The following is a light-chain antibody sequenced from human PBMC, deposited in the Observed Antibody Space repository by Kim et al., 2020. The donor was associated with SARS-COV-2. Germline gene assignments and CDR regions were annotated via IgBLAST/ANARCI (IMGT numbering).Light chain of an antibody. CDR1: NIGSKS. CDR2: YDS. V-gene: IGLV3-21*04. J-gene: IGLJ3*02. CDR3: QVWDSSSDRV. Sequence: SYELTQPPSVSVAPGKMARITCGGNNIGSKSVHWYQQKPGQAPVLVIYYDSDRPSGIPERFSGSNSGNTATLTISRVEAGDEADYYCQVWDSSSDRVFGGGTQLTVL.